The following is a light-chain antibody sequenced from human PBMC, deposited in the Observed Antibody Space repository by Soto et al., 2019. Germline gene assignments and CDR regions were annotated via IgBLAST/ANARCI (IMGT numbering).Light chain of an antibody. J-gene: IGKJ1*01. CDR2: GAS. CDR3: QQRSNWPPT. V-gene: IGKV3-15*01. CDR1: QRFYSN. Sequence: EILMTKSPDTLSVSPGESATLSCRASQRFYSNLAWYQQRPGQAPRLLIYGASTRATGVPARFSGRGSGTEFTLTISSLQSEDFAVYYCQQRSNWPPTFGQGTKVDIK.